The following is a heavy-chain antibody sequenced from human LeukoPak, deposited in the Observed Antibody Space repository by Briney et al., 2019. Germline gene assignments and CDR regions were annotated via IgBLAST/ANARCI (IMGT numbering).Heavy chain of an antibody. J-gene: IGHJ4*02. CDR2: IYYSGST. CDR3: ARLHVLLCRGCFDY. D-gene: IGHD3-10*02. CDR1: GGSISDAAYY. Sequence: SETLSLTCTVSGGSISDAAYYWSWIRQYPGEGLEWIGYIYYSGSTSYNPSLKSRVTISVDTSKNQFSLKLSSVTAADTAVYYCARLHVLLCRGCFDYWGQGPRVTVPS. V-gene: IGHV4-31*03.